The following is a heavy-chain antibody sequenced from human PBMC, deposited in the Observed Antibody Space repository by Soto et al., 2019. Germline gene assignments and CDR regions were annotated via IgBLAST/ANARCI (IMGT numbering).Heavy chain of an antibody. CDR3: ARAPTGHGAEFDY. CDR2: IIPIFGTA. Sequence: ASVKVSCKASGGTFSSYAISWVRQAPGQGLEWMGGIIPIFGTANYAQKFQGRVTITADESTSTAYMELSSLRSEDTAVYYCARAPTGHGAEFDYWGQGTLVTVSS. V-gene: IGHV1-69*13. J-gene: IGHJ4*02. D-gene: IGHD4-17*01. CDR1: GGTFSSYA.